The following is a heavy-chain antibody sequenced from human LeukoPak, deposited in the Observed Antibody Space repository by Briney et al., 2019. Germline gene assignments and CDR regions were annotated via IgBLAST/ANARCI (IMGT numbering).Heavy chain of an antibody. CDR3: ARVFAPTAH. CDR1: GGSISSSSYY. Sequence: PSETLSLTCTVSGGSISSSSYYWGWIRQPPGKGLEWIGSIYYSGSTYYNPSLKSRVTISVDTSKNQFSLKLSSVTAADTAVYYCARVFAPTAHWGQGTLVTVSS. CDR2: IYYSGST. D-gene: IGHD5-18*01. J-gene: IGHJ4*02. V-gene: IGHV4-39*07.